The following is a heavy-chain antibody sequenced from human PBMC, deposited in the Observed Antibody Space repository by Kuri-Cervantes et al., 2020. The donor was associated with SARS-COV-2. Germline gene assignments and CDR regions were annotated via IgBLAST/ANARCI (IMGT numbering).Heavy chain of an antibody. CDR3: ARDRGPQAMFDP. Sequence: ASVKVSCKASGYTFTGYYMHWVRQAPGQGLEWMGWINPNSGGTNYAQKFQGRVTMTRDTSISTAYMELSRLRSDDTAVCYCARDRGPQAMFDPWGQGTLVTVSS. CDR2: INPNSGGT. CDR1: GYTFTGYY. J-gene: IGHJ5*02. V-gene: IGHV1-2*02.